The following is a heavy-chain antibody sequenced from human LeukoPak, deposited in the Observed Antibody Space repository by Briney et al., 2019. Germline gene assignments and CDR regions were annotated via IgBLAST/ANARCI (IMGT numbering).Heavy chain of an antibody. CDR1: GFTFDDYA. V-gene: IGHV3-9*01. CDR3: AKGPGSGSYSSPQTYYFDY. J-gene: IGHJ4*02. Sequence: PGGSLRLSCAASGFTFDDYAVHWVRQAPGKGLEWVSGISWNSGSIGYADSVKGRFTISRDNAKNSLYLQMNSLRAEDTALYYCAKGPGSGSYSSPQTYYFDYWGQGTLVTVSS. CDR2: ISWNSGSI. D-gene: IGHD1-26*01.